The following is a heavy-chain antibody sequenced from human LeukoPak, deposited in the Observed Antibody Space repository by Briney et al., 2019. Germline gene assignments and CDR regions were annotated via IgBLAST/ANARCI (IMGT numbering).Heavy chain of an antibody. CDR3: ARAPPTGVYSTGWEGWFDP. CDR1: GYTFTGYY. V-gene: IGHV1-2*02. Sequence: GSVKVSCKASGYTFTGYYMHWVRQAPGQGLEWMGWINHDRGGTNYAQTLQGRVTMTRDTSISTAYMELSRLTANDTAGNYCARAPPTGVYSTGWEGWFDPRGERTLGTVSS. CDR2: INHDRGGT. D-gene: IGHD6-19*01. J-gene: IGHJ5*02.